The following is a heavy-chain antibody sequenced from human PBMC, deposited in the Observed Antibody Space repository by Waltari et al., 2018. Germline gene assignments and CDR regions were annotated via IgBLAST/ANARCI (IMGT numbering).Heavy chain of an antibody. CDR2: IDDDGSSA. CDR3: ASDCCGSGYRIHY. D-gene: IGHD3-3*01. V-gene: IGHV3-74*01. CDR1: GLPFRRHW. Sequence: DVHLVETGGGLVQPRGSLRLSCTVSGLPFRRHWMHWVRQVPGKGLGWISRIDDDGSSAIYADSVKGRFTVSRDNAKNTLYLEMNNLKAEDTAVYYCASDCCGSGYRIHYWGQGTLVNVSS. J-gene: IGHJ4*02.